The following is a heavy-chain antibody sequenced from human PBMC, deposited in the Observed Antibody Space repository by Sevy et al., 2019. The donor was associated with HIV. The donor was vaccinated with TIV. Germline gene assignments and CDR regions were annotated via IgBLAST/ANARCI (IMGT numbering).Heavy chain of an antibody. CDR1: GYTFTGYY. D-gene: IGHD3-3*01. CDR2: INPNSGGT. V-gene: IGHV1-2*06. J-gene: IGHJ4*02. CDR3: ARDRRITIFGVGNFDY. Sequence: ASVKVSCKASGYTFTGYYMHWVRQAPGQGLEWMGRINPNSGGTNYAQKFQGRVTMTRDTSISIAYMELSRLRSDDTAVYYCARDRRITIFGVGNFDYWGQGTLVTVSS.